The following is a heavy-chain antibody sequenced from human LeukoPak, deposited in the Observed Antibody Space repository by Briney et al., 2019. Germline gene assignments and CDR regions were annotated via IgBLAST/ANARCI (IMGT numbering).Heavy chain of an antibody. CDR1: GGSISSGGYY. J-gene: IGHJ3*02. Sequence: SETLSLTCTVSGGSISSGGYYWSWIRQPPGKGLEWIGYIYHSGSTYYNPSLKSRVTKSVDRSKNQFSLKLSSVTAADTAVYYCARDSEIDPYYYDSSGYGHEAFDIWGQGTMVTVSS. CDR3: ARDSEIDPYYYDSSGYGHEAFDI. CDR2: IYHSGST. V-gene: IGHV4-30-2*01. D-gene: IGHD3-22*01.